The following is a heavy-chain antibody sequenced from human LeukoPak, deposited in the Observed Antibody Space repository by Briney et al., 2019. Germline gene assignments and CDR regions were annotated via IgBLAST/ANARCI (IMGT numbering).Heavy chain of an antibody. Sequence: PSETLSLTCTVSGGSISSSSYYWGWIRQPPGRGLEWIGSIYYSGSTYYNPSLKSRVTISVDTSKNQFSLKLSSVTAADTAVYYCARRYYYDSSGYYPLDYWGQGTLVTVSS. CDR3: ARRYYYDSSGYYPLDY. CDR2: IYYSGST. D-gene: IGHD3-22*01. V-gene: IGHV4-39*01. J-gene: IGHJ4*02. CDR1: GGSISSSSYY.